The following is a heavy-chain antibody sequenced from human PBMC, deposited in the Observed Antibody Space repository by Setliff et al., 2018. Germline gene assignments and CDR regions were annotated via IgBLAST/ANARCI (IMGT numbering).Heavy chain of an antibody. D-gene: IGHD2-21*02. Sequence: SETLSLTCTVSDGSSSSHYWSWIRQPPGKGLEWIGYIHFSGTTNYNPSLKSRVTLSLDTSKNQFSLKLSSVTAADTAVYYCARHNLHGTATTFAFDIWGQGTMVTVS. CDR2: IHFSGTT. J-gene: IGHJ3*02. CDR3: ARHNLHGTATTFAFDI. CDR1: DGSSSSHY. V-gene: IGHV4-59*08.